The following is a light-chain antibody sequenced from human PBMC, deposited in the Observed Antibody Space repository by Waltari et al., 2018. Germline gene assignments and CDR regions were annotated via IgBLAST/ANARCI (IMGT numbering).Light chain of an antibody. CDR1: QSLLHSNGYNY. CDR3: MQVLQTPFT. Sequence: DIXMTQSPLSLPVTPGEPASISCRSSQSLLHSNGYNYFNWYLQKPGQSPQLLIYLGSDRASGVPDRFSGSGSGTDFTLEISRVEADDVGVYYCMQVLQTPFTFGPGTTVDIK. J-gene: IGKJ3*01. V-gene: IGKV2-28*01. CDR2: LGS.